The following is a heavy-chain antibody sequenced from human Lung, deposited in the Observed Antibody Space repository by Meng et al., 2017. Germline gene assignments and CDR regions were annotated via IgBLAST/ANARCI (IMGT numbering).Heavy chain of an antibody. Sequence: QVQLVQSGAEVKNPGASVKVSCKASGYTFTRHWMHWVRRAPGQGLEWMGIINPSGGDTMYEQKFQGRITITSDTSTATVYMELSSLRSEDTAVYYCTRDHSTADVTVWWFDPWGQGTLVTVSS. CDR3: TRDHSTADVTVWWFDP. D-gene: IGHD4-17*01. CDR2: INPSGGDT. V-gene: IGHV1-46*01. CDR1: GYTFTRHW. J-gene: IGHJ5*02.